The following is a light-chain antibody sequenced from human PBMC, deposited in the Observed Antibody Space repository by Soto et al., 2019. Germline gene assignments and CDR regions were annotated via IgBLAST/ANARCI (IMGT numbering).Light chain of an antibody. CDR3: QQDGSSPT. CDR1: QSVSSSY. V-gene: IGKV3-20*01. J-gene: IGKJ4*01. CDR2: GAS. Sequence: EIVLTQSPGTLSLSPGERATLSCRASQSVSSSYLAWYQQKPGQAPRLLIYGASSRATGIPDRFNGSGSETDFTLTISRLEAEECAVYYCQQDGSSPTFGGGTKVEIK.